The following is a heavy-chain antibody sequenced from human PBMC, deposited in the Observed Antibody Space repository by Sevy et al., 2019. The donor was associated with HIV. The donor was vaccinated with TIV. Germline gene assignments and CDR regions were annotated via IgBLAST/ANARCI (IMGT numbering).Heavy chain of an antibody. V-gene: IGHV3-21*01. D-gene: IGHD6-6*01. Sequence: GGSLRLSCAASGFTFSSYSMTWVRRPQGKGLEGVSSINISSSNIDYGDSVKGRFAISRDNAKSSLYLKMNSLKAEDTAVYYCASLASSSLFLDDAFDIWGQGTMVTVSS. CDR3: ASLASSSLFLDDAFDI. CDR1: GFTFSSYS. CDR2: INISSSNI. J-gene: IGHJ3*02.